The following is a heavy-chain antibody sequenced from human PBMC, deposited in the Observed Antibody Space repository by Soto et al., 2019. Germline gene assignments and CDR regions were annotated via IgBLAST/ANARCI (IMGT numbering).Heavy chain of an antibody. V-gene: IGHV4-34*01. J-gene: IGHJ4*01. CDR3: ARGRTAALIETRLFRVLFDL. CDR2: ISRSGST. CDR1: GESLGGFH. D-gene: IGHD2-15*01. Sequence: QVQLQQWGAGLLKPSETLSLTCAVSGESLGGFHWSWIRQPPGKGLEWIGEISRSGSTNYDPSLKSRVTMSRDTSRNQVSLKLSSVTDADTAVYYCARGRTAALIETRLFRVLFDLWGHGNLVIVSS.